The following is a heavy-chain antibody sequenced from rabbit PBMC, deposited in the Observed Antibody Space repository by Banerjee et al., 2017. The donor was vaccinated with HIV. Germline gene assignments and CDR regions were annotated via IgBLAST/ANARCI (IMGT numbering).Heavy chain of an antibody. D-gene: IGHD4-1*01. V-gene: IGHV1S47*01. Sequence: QEQLVEYGGDLVQPEGSLTLTCKASGLDFSSNAMCWVRQAPGKGPEWIACIYLGDGSTYYASWAKGRFTISKTSSTTVTLQMTSLTAADTATYFCARDLAGVIGWNFNLWGPGTLVTVS. CDR1: GLDFSSNA. CDR3: ARDLAGVIGWNFNL. CDR2: IYLGDGST. J-gene: IGHJ4*01.